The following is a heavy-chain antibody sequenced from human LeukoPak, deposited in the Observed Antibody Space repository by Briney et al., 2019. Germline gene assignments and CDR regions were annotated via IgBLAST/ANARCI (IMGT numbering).Heavy chain of an antibody. CDR2: ISWNSGSI. V-gene: IGHV3-9*01. J-gene: IGHJ6*02. D-gene: IGHD3-9*01. CDR1: GFTFDDYA. CDR3: AREAKPQLRYFDWLSKPEMEHYYYYGMDV. Sequence: GGSLRLSCAASGFTFDDYAMHWVRQAPGKGLEWVSGISWNSGSIGYADSVKGRFTISRDNSKNTLYLQMNSLRAEDTAVYYCAREAKPQLRYFDWLSKPEMEHYYYYGMDVWGQGTTVTVSS.